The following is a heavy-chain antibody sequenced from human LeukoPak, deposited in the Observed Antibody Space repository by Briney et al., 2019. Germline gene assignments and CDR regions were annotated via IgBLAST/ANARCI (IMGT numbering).Heavy chain of an antibody. CDR2: IYYSGST. J-gene: IGHJ4*02. CDR3: ARVTGYMIEDYFDY. V-gene: IGHV4-61*05. CDR1: GGSISSSSYY. Sequence: SETLSLTCTVSGGSISSSSYYWGWIRQPPGKGLEWIGYIYYSGSTNYNPSLKSRVTISVETSKNQFSLKLSSVTAADTAVYYCARVTGYMIEDYFDYWGQGTLVTVSS. D-gene: IGHD3-22*01.